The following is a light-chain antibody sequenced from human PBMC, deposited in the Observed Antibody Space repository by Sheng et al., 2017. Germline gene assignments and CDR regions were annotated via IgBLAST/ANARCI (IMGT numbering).Light chain of an antibody. Sequence: TLLTQSPGSLSLSPGERATLSCRASQSVSDNFLAWYQRRPGQAPRLLIYAASSRATGIPDRFRGSGSGTDFTLTISRLEPEDFAVYYCQQYGSSPTFGQGTKVEIK. V-gene: IGKV3-20*01. J-gene: IGKJ1*01. CDR2: AAS. CDR3: QQYGSSPT. CDR1: QSVSDNF.